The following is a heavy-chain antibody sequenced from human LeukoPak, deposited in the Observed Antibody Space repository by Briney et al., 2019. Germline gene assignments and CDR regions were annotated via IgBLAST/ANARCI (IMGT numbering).Heavy chain of an antibody. CDR2: ISSSSSSI. Sequence: GGSLRLSCAASGFSGFTFSSYSMNWVCQAPGKGLEWVSSISSSSSSIYYADSVKGRFTISRDNAKNSLYLQMNSLRAEDTAVYYCARVFMELPDHDAFDIWGQGTMVTVSS. J-gene: IGHJ3*02. CDR1: GFSGFTFSSYS. D-gene: IGHD1-7*01. CDR3: ARVFMELPDHDAFDI. V-gene: IGHV3-21*01.